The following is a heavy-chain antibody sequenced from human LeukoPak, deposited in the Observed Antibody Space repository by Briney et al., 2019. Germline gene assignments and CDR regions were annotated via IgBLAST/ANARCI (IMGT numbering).Heavy chain of an antibody. CDR1: GGSFSAYY. D-gene: IGHD4-23*01. J-gene: IGHJ4*01. Sequence: PSEILSLTCAVDGGSFSAYYWSWIRQPPGKGLEWSGEINHSGSTNYNASLKSRVTISVDTSKNQFSLKLSSVTAADTAVYHCARLNYGGNDYFDSWGHGTLFTVSS. CDR2: INHSGST. V-gene: IGHV4-34*01. CDR3: ARLNYGGNDYFDS.